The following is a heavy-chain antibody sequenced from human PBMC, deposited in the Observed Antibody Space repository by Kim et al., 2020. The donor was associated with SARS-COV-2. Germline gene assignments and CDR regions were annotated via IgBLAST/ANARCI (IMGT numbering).Heavy chain of an antibody. CDR1: GFTFSDSA. V-gene: IGHV3-73*01. CDR2: IRSKANSYAT. Sequence: GGSLRLSCAASGFTFSDSAMYWVRQASGKGLQCVGRIRSKANSYATAYDVSVKGRFIISRDDSKNTAYLQMNSLKTEDTAIYYCTRVPPYSNSWWDAFDIWSQGTMVTVSS. J-gene: IGHJ3*02. D-gene: IGHD6-13*01. CDR3: TRVPPYSNSWWDAFDI.